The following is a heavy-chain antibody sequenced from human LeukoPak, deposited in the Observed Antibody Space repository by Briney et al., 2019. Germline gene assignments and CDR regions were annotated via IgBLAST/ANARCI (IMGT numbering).Heavy chain of an antibody. J-gene: IGHJ6*02. Sequence: SETLSLTCTVSGGSISSYYWSWIRQPAGKGLEWIGRIYTSGSTNYNPSLKSRVTISVDTSKNQFSLKLSSVTAADTAVYYCARGRYCSGGSCWYYYYYGMDVWGQGTTVTVSS. D-gene: IGHD2-15*01. CDR1: GGSISSYY. CDR2: IYTSGST. CDR3: ARGRYCSGGSCWYYYYYGMDV. V-gene: IGHV4-4*07.